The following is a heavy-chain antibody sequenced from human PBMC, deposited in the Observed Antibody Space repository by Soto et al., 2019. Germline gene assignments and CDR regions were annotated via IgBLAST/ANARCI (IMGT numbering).Heavy chain of an antibody. CDR1: GGSFSGFY. J-gene: IGHJ4*02. V-gene: IGHV4-34*01. CDR2: INHSGNT. CDR3: TGPYPYYFDS. Sequence: SETLSLTCAVYGGSFSGFYWSWVRQPPGKGLEWIGEINHSGNTNYNPSLMGRVTMSFDTSKNQFSLKLSSVTAADTAVYYCTGPYPYYFDSWGQGTLVTVSS.